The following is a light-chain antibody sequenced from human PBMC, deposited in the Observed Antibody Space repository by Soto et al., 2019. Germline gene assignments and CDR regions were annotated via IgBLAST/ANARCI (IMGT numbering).Light chain of an antibody. CDR1: SSDIGGYNS. Sequence: QSALTQSPSASGSPGQSVTIFCTGTSSDIGGYNSVSWYQQHPGKAPKVMIYDVSKRPSGVPDRFSGSKSGNTASLTVSALQAEDEADYYCSSYTDRNNLVFGTGTKVTVL. CDR2: DVS. V-gene: IGLV2-8*01. CDR3: SSYTDRNNLV. J-gene: IGLJ1*01.